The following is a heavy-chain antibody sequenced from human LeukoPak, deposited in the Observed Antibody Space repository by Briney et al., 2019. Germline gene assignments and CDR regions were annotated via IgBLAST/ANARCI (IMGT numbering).Heavy chain of an antibody. V-gene: IGHV1-2*02. CDR3: ARGPFGELYWVDY. D-gene: IGHD3-10*01. J-gene: IGHJ4*02. Sequence: ASVKVSCKASGYTFTGCYIHWVRQAPGQGLERMGWINPNSGGTNYAQRFQGRVTLTRDTSINTAYMELSRLRSDDTAVYYCARGPFGELYWVDYWGQGTLVTVSS. CDR1: GYTFTGCY. CDR2: INPNSGGT.